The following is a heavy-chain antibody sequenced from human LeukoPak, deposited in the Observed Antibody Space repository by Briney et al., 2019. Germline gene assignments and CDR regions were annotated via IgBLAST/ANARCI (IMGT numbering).Heavy chain of an antibody. J-gene: IGHJ4*02. D-gene: IGHD5-18*01. Sequence: GSLRLSCAASGFSFSNYAMSWVRQAPGKGLEWIGEINHSGSTNYNPSLKSRVTISVDTSKNQFSLKLSSVTAADTAVYYCARWIQLWSYYFDYWGQGTLVTVSS. CDR2: INHSGST. CDR3: ARWIQLWSYYFDY. CDR1: GFSFSNYA. V-gene: IGHV4-34*01.